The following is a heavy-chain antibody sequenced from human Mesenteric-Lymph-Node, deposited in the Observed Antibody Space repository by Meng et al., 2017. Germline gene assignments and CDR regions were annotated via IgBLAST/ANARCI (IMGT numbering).Heavy chain of an antibody. V-gene: IGHV1-18*01. Sequence: ASVKVSCKASGYTFTSYGISWVRQAPGQGLEWMGWISDYNGNTNYAQKLQGRVTMTTDTSTSTAYMELRSLRSDDTAVYYCARDPLGPLPYYYYGMDVWGQGTTVTVSS. CDR1: GYTFTSYG. CDR2: ISDYNGNT. J-gene: IGHJ6*02. D-gene: IGHD3-10*01. CDR3: ARDPLGPLPYYYYGMDV.